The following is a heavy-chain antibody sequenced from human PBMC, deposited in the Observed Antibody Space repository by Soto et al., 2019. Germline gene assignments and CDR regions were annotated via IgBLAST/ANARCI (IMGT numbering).Heavy chain of an antibody. CDR2: ISSDSATI. Sequence: ESGGDLVQPGGSLRLSCAASGFTFSDHYMTWIRQSPGKGLEWVSYISSDSATIYYTDSVQGRFTVSRDNSKNSVYLQMNSLRAEDTAVYYCASDPYYYASYYWGQGTLVTVSS. J-gene: IGHJ4*02. CDR3: ASDPYYYASYY. D-gene: IGHD3-10*01. CDR1: GFTFSDHY. V-gene: IGHV3-11*01.